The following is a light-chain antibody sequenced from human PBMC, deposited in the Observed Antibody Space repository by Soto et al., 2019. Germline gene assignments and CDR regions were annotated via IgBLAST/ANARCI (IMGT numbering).Light chain of an antibody. J-gene: IGKJ1*01. CDR2: KAS. Sequence: DIQMTQSPSTLSASVGDRVTITCRASQRISSWLAWYQQKPGKAPKLLIYKASSLESGVPSRFSGSGSGTEFPLTISSLQPDDFATYYCQQYNSYPLTFGQGTKVEIK. V-gene: IGKV1-5*03. CDR3: QQYNSYPLT. CDR1: QRISSW.